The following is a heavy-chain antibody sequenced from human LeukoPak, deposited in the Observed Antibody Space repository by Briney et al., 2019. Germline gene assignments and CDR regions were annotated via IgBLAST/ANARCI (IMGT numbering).Heavy chain of an antibody. CDR1: GGSFSGYY. Sequence: SETLSLTCAVYGGSFSGYYWSWIRQPPGKGLEWIGEINHRGSTNYNPSLKSRVTISVDTSKNQFSLKLSSVTAADTAVYYCARAGDSSGYSDYWGQGTLVTVS. J-gene: IGHJ4*02. V-gene: IGHV4-34*01. D-gene: IGHD3-22*01. CDR3: ARAGDSSGYSDY. CDR2: INHRGST.